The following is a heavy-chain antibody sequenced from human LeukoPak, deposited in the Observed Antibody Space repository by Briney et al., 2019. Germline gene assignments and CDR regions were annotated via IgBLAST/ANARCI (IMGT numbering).Heavy chain of an antibody. Sequence: SETLSLTCTVSGGSISSYYWNWIRQAPGKGLEWIGYNHYSGSTNYNPSLKSRVTISVDTSKNQLSLKLNSVTAADTAVYYCARDFAGTWYFDLWGRGTLVTVSS. V-gene: IGHV4-59*01. CDR2: NHYSGST. CDR1: GGSISSYY. J-gene: IGHJ2*01. CDR3: ARDFAGTWYFDL.